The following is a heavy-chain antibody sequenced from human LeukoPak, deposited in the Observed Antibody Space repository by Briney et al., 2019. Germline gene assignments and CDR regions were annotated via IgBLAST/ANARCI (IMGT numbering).Heavy chain of an antibody. CDR3: ARGRSAMRMDV. D-gene: IGHD2-2*01. J-gene: IGHJ6*04. Sequence: ASLKVSCKASGYTCSNYDINWVRQATGQGLEWMGWMNPSSGSTAYAQKFQGRVTITRNTSISTAYMELSTLRFVDTAVYYCARGRSAMRMDVWGKGTTVTVSS. CDR2: MNPSSGST. V-gene: IGHV1-8*03. CDR1: GYTCSNYD.